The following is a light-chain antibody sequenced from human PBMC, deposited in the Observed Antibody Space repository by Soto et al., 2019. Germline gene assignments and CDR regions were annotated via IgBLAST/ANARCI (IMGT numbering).Light chain of an antibody. J-gene: IGLJ1*01. CDR3: ISYASINTYV. Sequence: QSALTQPASVSGSPGQSITISCTGTSSDVGGYDYVSWYQQHPGKAPKLMIYDVNNRPSGASNRFSNSKSGNTASLTISRLQAEDEDDYYCISYASINTYVFGTGTKLTVL. CDR1: SSDVGGYDY. V-gene: IGLV2-14*01. CDR2: DVN.